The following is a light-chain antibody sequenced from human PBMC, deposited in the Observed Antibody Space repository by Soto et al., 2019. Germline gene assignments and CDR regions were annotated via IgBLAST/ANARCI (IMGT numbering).Light chain of an antibody. CDR3: QQYTSYSRA. CDR1: QSISHF. V-gene: IGKV1-5*01. J-gene: IGKJ1*01. CDR2: DAS. Sequence: DVQMTQSPSTLSASVVDRFTITFLASQSISHFLAWYQQKPGKVPKLLIYDASNLGSGVPSRFSGSGSGTDFTLTISGLQPDDFTTYYCQQYTSYSRAFGQGTKVDIK.